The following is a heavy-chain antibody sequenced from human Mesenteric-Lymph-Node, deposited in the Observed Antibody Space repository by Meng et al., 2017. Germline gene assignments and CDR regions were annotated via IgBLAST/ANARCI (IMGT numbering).Heavy chain of an antibody. V-gene: IGHV3-33*06. D-gene: IGHD3-10*01. CDR3: AKVARGREFNIDN. CDR2: IWYDGSNK. Sequence: RVESGGGVGQSGRSLGLPCAASGCTFSSYGMHWVRQAPGKGLEWVAVIWYDGSNKYYADSVKGRFTISRDNSKNTLYLQMNSLRAEDTAVYYCAKVARGREFNIDNWGQGTLVTVSS. J-gene: IGHJ4*02. CDR1: GCTFSSYG.